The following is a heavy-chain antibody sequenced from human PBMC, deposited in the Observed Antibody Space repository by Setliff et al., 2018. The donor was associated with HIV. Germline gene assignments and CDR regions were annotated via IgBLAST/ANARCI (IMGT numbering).Heavy chain of an antibody. CDR3: ARDKGDSSGLTYFYMDV. J-gene: IGHJ6*03. V-gene: IGHV4-39*07. D-gene: IGHD3-22*01. CDR1: GGSISSGDYY. Sequence: SETLSLTCTVSGGSISSGDYYWAWIRQSPGKGLEWIGCIFYGGSVYGSGRTFFNPSLKSRVTISVDTSKNQFSLKLSSVTAADTAVYYCARDKGDSSGLTYFYMDVWGKGTTVTVSS. CDR2: IFYGGSVYGSGRT.